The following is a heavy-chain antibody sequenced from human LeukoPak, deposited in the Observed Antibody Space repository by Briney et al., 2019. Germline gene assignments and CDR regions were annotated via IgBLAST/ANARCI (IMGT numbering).Heavy chain of an antibody. CDR2: IYHSVST. V-gene: IGHV4-4*02. CDR3: ARAGYSSGGYQGYYFDY. CDR1: GGSISSSNW. Sequence: SESLSLTCAVSGGSISSSNWWSWVRQPPGKGLEWVGEIYHSVSTYYNPSLKSRVTISVDRSKNQFSLKLSSVAAADTAVYYCARAGYSSGGYQGYYFDYWGQGTLVTVSS. J-gene: IGHJ4*02. D-gene: IGHD6-19*01.